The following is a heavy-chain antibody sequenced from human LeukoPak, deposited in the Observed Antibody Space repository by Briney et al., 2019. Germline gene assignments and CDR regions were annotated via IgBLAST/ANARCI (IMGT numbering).Heavy chain of an antibody. CDR1: GGSISISTYY. V-gene: IGHV4-39*07. CDR2: IYSSGTT. D-gene: IGHD4-23*01. J-gene: IGHJ6*03. Sequence: SETLSLTCTVSGGSISISTYYWGWVRQPPGKGLEWIGSIYSSGTTYYNPSLKSQFTISLDTSKNQFSLKLSSVTAADTAVYYCARADGGNSELYYYYYYYMDVWGKGTTVTVSS. CDR3: ARADGGNSELYYYYYYYMDV.